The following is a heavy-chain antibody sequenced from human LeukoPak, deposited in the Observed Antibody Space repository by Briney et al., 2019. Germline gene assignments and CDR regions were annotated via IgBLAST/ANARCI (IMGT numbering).Heavy chain of an antibody. D-gene: IGHD2-21*01. CDR1: GDSISSTSYY. V-gene: IGHV4-39*01. J-gene: IGHJ6*02. Sequence: SETLSLTCTVSGDSISSTSYYWGWIRQPPGKGLEWIGSIYYSGSTYYNQSLKSRVTISVDTSKNQFSLKLSSVTAADTAVYYCARNSYHYGMDVWGQGTTVTVSS. CDR2: IYYSGST. CDR3: ARNSYHYGMDV.